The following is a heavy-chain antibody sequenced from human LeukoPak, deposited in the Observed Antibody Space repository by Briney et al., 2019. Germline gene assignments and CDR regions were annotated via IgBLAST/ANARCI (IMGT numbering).Heavy chain of an antibody. V-gene: IGHV1-18*04. CDR2: ISAYNGNT. CDR1: GYTFTGYY. Sequence: GASVKVSCKASGYTFTGYYMHWVRQAPGQGLEWMGWISAYNGNTNYAQKLQGRVTMTTDTSTSTAYMELRSLRSDDTAVYYCARGVSGPSPDYWGQGTLVTVSS. CDR3: ARGVSGPSPDY. J-gene: IGHJ4*02. D-gene: IGHD2-8*01.